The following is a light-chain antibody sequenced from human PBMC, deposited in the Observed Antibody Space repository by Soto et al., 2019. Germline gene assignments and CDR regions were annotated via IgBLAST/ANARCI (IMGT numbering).Light chain of an antibody. Sequence: DIQMTQSPSSLSVSVGDRVTITCRASQGISNYLAWYQQKPGKVPKLLIYAASTLQSGVPSRFSGSGSGTDFTLTISSLQPEDVATYYCQKYNSAPSLTFGGGTKVEIK. CDR3: QKYNSAPSLT. V-gene: IGKV1-27*01. CDR1: QGISNY. J-gene: IGKJ4*01. CDR2: AAS.